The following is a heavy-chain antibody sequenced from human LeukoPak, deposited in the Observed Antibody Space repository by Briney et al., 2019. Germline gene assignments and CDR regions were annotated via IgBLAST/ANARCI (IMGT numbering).Heavy chain of an antibody. D-gene: IGHD5-18*01. CDR3: ARQAYTYAPFDY. V-gene: IGHV5-51*01. CDR1: GYRFNNYW. CDR2: IYPGDSDT. J-gene: IGHJ4*02. Sequence: GESLKISCKGSGYRFNNYWIGWVRPMPGKGLEWMGIIYPGDSDTRYSPSFQGQVTISADRSISTAYLQWSSLKASDTAMYYCARQAYTYAPFDYWGQGTLVTVSS.